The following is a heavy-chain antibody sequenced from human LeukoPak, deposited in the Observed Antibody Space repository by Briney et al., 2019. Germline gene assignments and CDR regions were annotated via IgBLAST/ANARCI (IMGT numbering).Heavy chain of an antibody. CDR2: INNDGSYT. V-gene: IGHV3-74*01. J-gene: IGHJ4*02. CDR1: GFILSSYW. Sequence: GGSLRLSCAASGFILSSYWMHWVRQAPGKGLVWVSRINNDGSYTSYADSVKGRFTLSRDNAKNTLYLQMDSLRAEDTAVYYCVRDLRPGDYWGQGTLVTVSS. CDR3: VRDLRPGDY.